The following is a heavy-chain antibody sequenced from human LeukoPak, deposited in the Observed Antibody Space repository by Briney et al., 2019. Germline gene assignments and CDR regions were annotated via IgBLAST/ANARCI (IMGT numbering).Heavy chain of an antibody. Sequence: SETLSLTCTVSGGSISSYYWSWIRQPPGKGLEWIGYTFYSGSTYYNPSLKSRVTISVDSSKHQFSLRLYSVTAADTAVYYCARDPGTMLRGLSLWGQGTLVTVSS. CDR1: GGSISSYY. V-gene: IGHV4-59*06. D-gene: IGHD3-10*01. CDR2: TFYSGST. CDR3: ARDPGTMLRGLSL. J-gene: IGHJ4*02.